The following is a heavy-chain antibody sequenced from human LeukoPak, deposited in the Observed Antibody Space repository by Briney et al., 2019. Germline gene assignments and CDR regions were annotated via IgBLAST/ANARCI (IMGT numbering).Heavy chain of an antibody. D-gene: IGHD1-26*01. CDR3: ARFYGQYSGTYAHDY. CDR1: GCSVRSEY. CDR2: IYSGGAT. Sequence: VWRAADGCSVRSEYRTWGPPYPGKELEWVSVIYSGGATYYADSVLGRFTISRDNSKNTLYLQMNSLRAEDTAVYYCARFYGQYSGTYAHDYWGQGTLVTVSS. V-gene: IGHV3-53*01. J-gene: IGHJ4*02.